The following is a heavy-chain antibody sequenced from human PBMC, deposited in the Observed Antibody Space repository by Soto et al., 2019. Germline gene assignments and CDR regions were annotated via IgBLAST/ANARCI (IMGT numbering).Heavy chain of an antibody. CDR3: AHLTLHDSSGYYASGAFDI. V-gene: IGHV3-21*01. D-gene: IGHD3-22*01. CDR1: GFTFSSYS. CDR2: ISSSSSYI. J-gene: IGHJ3*02. Sequence: GGSLRLSCAASGFTFSSYSMNWVRQAPGKGLEWVSSISSSSSYIYYADSVKGRFTISRDNAKNSLYLQMNSLRAEDTAVYYCAHLTLHDSSGYYASGAFDIWGQGTMVTVS.